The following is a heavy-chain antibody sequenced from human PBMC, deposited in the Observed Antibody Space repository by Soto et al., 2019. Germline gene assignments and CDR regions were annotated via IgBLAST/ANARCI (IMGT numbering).Heavy chain of an antibody. CDR1: GYTFTSYG. J-gene: IGHJ5*02. V-gene: IGHV1-18*01. D-gene: IGHD3-10*01. CDR2: ISAYNGNT. CDR3: ARVRLLWFGELSILSWFDP. Sequence: ASVKVSCKASGYTFTSYGISWVRQAPGQGLEWMGWISAYNGNTNYAQKLQGRVTMTTDTSTSTAYMELRSLRSDDTAVYYCARVRLLWFGELSILSWFDPWGQGTLVTVSS.